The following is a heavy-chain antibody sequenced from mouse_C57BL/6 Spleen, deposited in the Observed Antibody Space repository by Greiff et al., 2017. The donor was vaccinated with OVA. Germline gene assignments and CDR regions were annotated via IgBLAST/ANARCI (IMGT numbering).Heavy chain of an antibody. J-gene: IGHJ3*01. V-gene: IGHV1-55*01. D-gene: IGHD1-1*01. CDR3: ARGGYYGSSPWFAY. Sequence: VQLQQPGAELVKPGASVKMSCKASGYTFTSYWITWVKQRPGQGLEWIGDIYPGSGSTNYNEKFKSKATLTVDTSSSTAYMQLSSLTSEASAVYYGARGGYYGSSPWFAYWGKGTLVTVSA. CDR1: GYTFTSYW. CDR2: IYPGSGST.